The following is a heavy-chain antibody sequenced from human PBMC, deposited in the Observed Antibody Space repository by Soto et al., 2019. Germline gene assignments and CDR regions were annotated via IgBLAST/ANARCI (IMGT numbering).Heavy chain of an antibody. J-gene: IGHJ6*02. Sequence: ASVKVSCKASGYTLTSYGISWVRQAPGQGLEWMGWINAGNGNTKYSQKFQGRVTITRDTSASTAYMELSSLRSEDTAVYYCARLRITIFGVARYGMDVWGQGTTVTVSS. V-gene: IGHV1-3*01. CDR3: ARLRITIFGVARYGMDV. CDR2: INAGNGNT. D-gene: IGHD3-3*01. CDR1: GYTLTSYG.